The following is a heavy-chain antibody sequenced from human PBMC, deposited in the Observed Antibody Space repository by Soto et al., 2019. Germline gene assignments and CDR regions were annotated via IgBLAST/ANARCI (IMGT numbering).Heavy chain of an antibody. V-gene: IGHV1-8*01. Sequence: QVQLVQSGAEVKKPGASVKVSCKASGYTFTSYDINWVRQATGQGLEWMGWMNPNSGNTGYAQKFQGRVTMTRNTSISTAYVELSSLRSEDTAVYYCARGFRGGVIVKDDRWFDPWGQGTLVTVSS. CDR1: GYTFTSYD. J-gene: IGHJ5*02. D-gene: IGHD3-16*02. CDR3: ARGFRGGVIVKDDRWFDP. CDR2: MNPNSGNT.